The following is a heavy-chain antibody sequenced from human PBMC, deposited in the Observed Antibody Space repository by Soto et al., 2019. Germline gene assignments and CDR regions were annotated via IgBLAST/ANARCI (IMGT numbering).Heavy chain of an antibody. V-gene: IGHV3-23*01. CDR3: AKDRQPYGLWPFDH. Sequence: EVQLLESGGDLVQPGGSLRLSCAASGFTFHIYAMSWVRQTPGKGLEWISGLFGNGRGISYADSVKGRFTISRDNSKNMLYLQMNSLRPDETGVYFCAKDRQPYGLWPFDHWGQGTLVTVSS. D-gene: IGHD3-10*01. CDR2: LFGNGRGI. J-gene: IGHJ4*02. CDR1: GFTFHIYA.